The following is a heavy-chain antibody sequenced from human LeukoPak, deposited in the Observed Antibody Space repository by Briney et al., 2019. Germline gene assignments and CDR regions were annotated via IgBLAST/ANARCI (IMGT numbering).Heavy chain of an antibody. J-gene: IGHJ4*02. CDR1: GFTFSTYA. CDR3: ARSYDGSGYYSFDC. CDR2: ISHDGSNE. D-gene: IGHD3-22*01. Sequence: PGGSLRLSCAASGFTFSTYAMHWVRQPPGKGLEWVAVISHDGSNEYYADSVKGRFTISRDNSKNTLSLQMNSLRGDDTAVYYCARSYDGSGYYSFDCWGQGTLVTVSS. V-gene: IGHV3-30-3*01.